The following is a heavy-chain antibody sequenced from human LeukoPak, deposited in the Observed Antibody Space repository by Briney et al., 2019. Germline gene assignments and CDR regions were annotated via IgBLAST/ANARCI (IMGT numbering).Heavy chain of an antibody. J-gene: IGHJ6*03. CDR2: IYHSGST. Sequence: PSQTLSLTCTVSGGSISSGGYYWSWIRQPPGKGLEWIGYIYHSGSTYYNPSLKSRVTISVDRSKNQFSLKLSSVTAADTAVYYCARENYDFRYMDVWGKGTTVTVSS. V-gene: IGHV4-30-2*01. CDR3: ARENYDFRYMDV. D-gene: IGHD3-3*01. CDR1: GGSISSGGYY.